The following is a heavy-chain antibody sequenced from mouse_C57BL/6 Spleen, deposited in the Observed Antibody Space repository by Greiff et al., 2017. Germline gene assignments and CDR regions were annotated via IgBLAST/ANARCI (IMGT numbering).Heavy chain of an antibody. J-gene: IGHJ4*01. CDR2: INPNYGST. D-gene: IGHD2-3*01. Sequence: EVQLQQSGPELVKPGASVKISCKASGYSFTDYNMNWVKQSNGKSLEWIGVINPNYGSTSYNQKFKGKATLTVDQSSSTAYMQLNRLTSEDSAVYYCASYDGPLYYAMDYWGQGTSVTVSS. V-gene: IGHV1-39*01. CDR3: ASYDGPLYYAMDY. CDR1: GYSFTDYN.